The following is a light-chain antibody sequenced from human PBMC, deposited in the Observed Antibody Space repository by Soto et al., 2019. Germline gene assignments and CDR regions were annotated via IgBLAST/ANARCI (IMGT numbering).Light chain of an antibody. Sequence: QSVLTQPPSVSGAPGQRVTISCTGSSSNIGAGYDVHWYQQLPGTAPKLLIYGNSNRPSGVPDRFSGSKSGTSASLAITGLLAEDAADYFCQSYDSSLSAVVFGGGTKLTVL. J-gene: IGLJ2*01. V-gene: IGLV1-40*01. CDR1: SSNIGAGYD. CDR2: GNS. CDR3: QSYDSSLSAVV.